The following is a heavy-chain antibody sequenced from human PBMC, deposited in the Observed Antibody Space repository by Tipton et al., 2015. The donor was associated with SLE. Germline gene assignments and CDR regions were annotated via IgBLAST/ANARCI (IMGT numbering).Heavy chain of an antibody. V-gene: IGHV4-39*07. Sequence: TLSLTCSVSDASISSSGYYWGWVRQPPGKGLEWIGSFYYSGSTYYNPSPKSRVTISVDTSKNHFSLKLSSVTAADTAVYYCARTPSFTSGTDWGQGTLVTVSS. CDR1: DASISSSGYY. CDR2: FYYSGST. CDR3: ARTPSFTSGTD. J-gene: IGHJ4*01. D-gene: IGHD1-14*01.